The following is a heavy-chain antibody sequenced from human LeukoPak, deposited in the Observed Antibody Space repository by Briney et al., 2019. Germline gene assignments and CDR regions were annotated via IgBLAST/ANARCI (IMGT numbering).Heavy chain of an antibody. CDR1: SGSISTSNYY. Sequence: SETLSLTCTVSSGSISTSNYYWSWIRQPPGKGLEWIGEINHSGSTNYNPSLKSRVTMSVDTSKNQFSLKLSSVTAADTAVYYCAGTKLFGDHAEMDVWGKGTTVTISS. CDR3: AGTKLFGDHAEMDV. J-gene: IGHJ6*04. D-gene: IGHD3-10*02. V-gene: IGHV4-39*07. CDR2: INHSGST.